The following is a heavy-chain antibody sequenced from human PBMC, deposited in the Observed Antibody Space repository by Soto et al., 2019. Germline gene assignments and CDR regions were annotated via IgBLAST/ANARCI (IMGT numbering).Heavy chain of an antibody. J-gene: IGHJ4*02. CDR1: GGSISSGGYY. D-gene: IGHD3-16*01. CDR3: AGGVRH. V-gene: IGHV4-31*03. CDR2: IYYSGST. Sequence: QVQLQESGPGLVKPSQTLSLTCTVSGGSISSGGYYWSWIRQHPGKGLEWIGSIYYSGSTYYNPSLRIRVTRSVDTSQNQVSLKLSSVAAAETAVYYCAGGVRHWGQGTLVTVSA.